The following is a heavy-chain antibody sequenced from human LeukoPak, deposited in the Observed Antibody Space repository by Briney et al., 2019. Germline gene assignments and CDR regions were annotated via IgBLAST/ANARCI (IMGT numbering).Heavy chain of an antibody. CDR1: GFTVSSSY. D-gene: IGHD3-16*02. Sequence: PGGSLRLSCAASGFTVSSSYMSWVRQAPGKGLEWVSVIYSGGSTYYADSVKGRFTISRDDSKNTLYLQMNSLRAEDTAVYYCAKTLYDYVWGSYRHWGQGTLVTVSS. J-gene: IGHJ4*02. V-gene: IGHV3-53*05. CDR2: IYSGGST. CDR3: AKTLYDYVWGSYRH.